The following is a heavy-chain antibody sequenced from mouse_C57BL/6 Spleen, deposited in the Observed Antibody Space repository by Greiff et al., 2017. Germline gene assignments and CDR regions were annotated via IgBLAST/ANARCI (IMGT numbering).Heavy chain of an antibody. CDR2: IYPGSGST. Sequence: QVQLQQPGAELVKPGASVKMSCKASGYTFTSYWITWVKQRPGQGLEWIGDIYPGSGSTNYNEKFKSKDTLTVDTSSSTAYMQLSSLTSEDSAGYYCARSDGYHDYWGQGTTLTVSS. D-gene: IGHD2-3*01. CDR3: ARSDGYHDY. J-gene: IGHJ2*01. V-gene: IGHV1-55*01. CDR1: GYTFTSYW.